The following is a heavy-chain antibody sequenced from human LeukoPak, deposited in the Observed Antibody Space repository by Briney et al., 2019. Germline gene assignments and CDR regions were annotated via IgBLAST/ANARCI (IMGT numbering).Heavy chain of an antibody. V-gene: IGHV6-1*01. CDR2: TYSRSKWYS. Sequence: SQTLSLTCAISGDSVSSNSAAWNWIRLSPSRGLEWLGRTYSRSKWYSDYAVSVKSRITINPDTSKNQFSLQLNSVTPEDTAVYYCARGVRYSFDSWGQGTLVTVSS. D-gene: IGHD1-1*01. CDR3: ARGVRYSFDS. J-gene: IGHJ4*02. CDR1: GDSVSSNSAA.